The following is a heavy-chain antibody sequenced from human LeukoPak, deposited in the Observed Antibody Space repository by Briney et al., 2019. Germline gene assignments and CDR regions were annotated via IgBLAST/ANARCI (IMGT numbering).Heavy chain of an antibody. CDR3: ARQKWNDVIY. CDR1: GFTFSDYY. J-gene: IGHJ4*02. D-gene: IGHD1-1*01. V-gene: IGHV3-11*04. CDR2: ISSSGTYI. Sequence: GGSLRLSCAASGFTFSDYYMSWIRQAPGKGLEWVSSISSSGTYIYYADSVKGRFTISRDNAKNSLYLQMNSLRAEDTAVYYCARQKWNDVIYWGQGTLVTVSS.